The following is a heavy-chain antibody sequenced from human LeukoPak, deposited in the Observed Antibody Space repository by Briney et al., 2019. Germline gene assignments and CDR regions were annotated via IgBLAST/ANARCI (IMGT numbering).Heavy chain of an antibody. D-gene: IGHD3-10*02. CDR2: IYSGGST. CDR1: GFTVSSNY. Sequence: GGSLRLSCAASGFTVSSNYMSWVRQTPGKGLEWVSVIYSGGSTYYADSVKGRFTISRDNSKNTLYLQMNSLRAEDTAVYYCARDLLGWDAFDIWGQGTMVTVSS. J-gene: IGHJ3*02. V-gene: IGHV3-66*01. CDR3: ARDLLGWDAFDI.